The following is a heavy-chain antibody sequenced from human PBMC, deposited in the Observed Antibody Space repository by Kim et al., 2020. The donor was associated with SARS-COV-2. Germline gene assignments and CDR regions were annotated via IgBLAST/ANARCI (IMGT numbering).Heavy chain of an antibody. CDR2: ISSSSSYI. D-gene: IGHD6-19*01. Sequence: GGSLRLSCAASGFTFSSYSMNWVRQAPGKGLEWVSSISSSSSYIYYADSVKGRFTISRDNAKNSLYLQMNSLRAEDTAVYYCASNRDHSSGWYSGVYWGQGTLVTVSS. CDR1: GFTFSSYS. J-gene: IGHJ4*02. V-gene: IGHV3-21*01. CDR3: ASNRDHSSGWYSGVY.